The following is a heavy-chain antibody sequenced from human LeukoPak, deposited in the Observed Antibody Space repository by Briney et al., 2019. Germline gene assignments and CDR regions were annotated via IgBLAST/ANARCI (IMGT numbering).Heavy chain of an antibody. D-gene: IGHD2-2*01. CDR3: AREYCSSTSCSIFDP. J-gene: IGHJ5*02. CDR2: INPNSGGT. CDR1: GYTFTGYY. Sequence: VSVKVSCKASGYTFTGYYMHWVRQAPGQGLEWMGWINPNSGGTNYAQKFQGRVTMTRDTSISTAYMELSRLRSDDTAVYYCAREYCSSTSCSIFDPWGQGTLVTVSS. V-gene: IGHV1-2*02.